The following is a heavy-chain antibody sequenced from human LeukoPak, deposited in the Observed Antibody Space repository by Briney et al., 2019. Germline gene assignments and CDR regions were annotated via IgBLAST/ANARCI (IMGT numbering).Heavy chain of an antibody. CDR3: ARNPQRGYSGYDVYYYYYMDD. CDR1: GYTFTSYG. CDR2: ISAYNGNT. J-gene: IGHJ6*03. D-gene: IGHD5-12*01. Sequence: ASVKVSCKASGYTFTSYGISWVRQAPGQGLEWMGWISAYNGNTNYAQKLQGRVTMTTDTSTSTAYMELRSLRSDDTAVYYCARNPQRGYSGYDVYYYYYMDDWGKGTTVTVSS. V-gene: IGHV1-18*01.